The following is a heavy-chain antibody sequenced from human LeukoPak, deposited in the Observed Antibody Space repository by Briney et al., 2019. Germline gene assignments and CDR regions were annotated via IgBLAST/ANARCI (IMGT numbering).Heavy chain of an antibody. J-gene: IGHJ6*02. CDR3: ARLNGDYVGYYYGMDV. CDR2: INHSGST. CDR1: GGSFSGYY. D-gene: IGHD4-17*01. Sequence: SETLSLTCAVYGGSFSGYYWSWIRQPPGKGLEWIGEINHSGSTNYNPSLKSRVTISVDTSKNQFSLKLSSVTAADTAVYYCARLNGDYVGYYYGMDVWGQGTTVTVSS. V-gene: IGHV4-34*01.